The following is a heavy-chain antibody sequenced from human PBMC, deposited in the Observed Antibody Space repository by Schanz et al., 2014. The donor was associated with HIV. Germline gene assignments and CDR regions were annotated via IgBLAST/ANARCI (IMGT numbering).Heavy chain of an antibody. Sequence: QVQMVESGGGVVQPGRSLRLSCAASGFTLSNSAMHWVRQAPGKGLEWVAIISFDGSNKYYADSVKGRFTISRDNSKNTLYLQMNSLRVEDTAVYYCARDLPNPYFDFSGPAGDYWGQGTVVTVSS. CDR1: GFTLSNSA. V-gene: IGHV3-30-3*01. D-gene: IGHD3-22*01. CDR2: ISFDGSNK. CDR3: ARDLPNPYFDFSGPAGDY. J-gene: IGHJ4*02.